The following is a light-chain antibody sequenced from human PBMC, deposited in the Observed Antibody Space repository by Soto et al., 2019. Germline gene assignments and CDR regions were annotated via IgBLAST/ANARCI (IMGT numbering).Light chain of an antibody. CDR2: AAS. CDR3: QQSYSTPLT. Sequence: IRMTQSPSSLSASTGDRVTITCRASQGISSYLGWYQQKPGKAPKRLIYAASSLQSGVQSRFSGSGSGTDFTLTISSLQPEDFATYYCQQSYSTPLTFGGGTKVDIK. J-gene: IGKJ4*01. CDR1: QGISSY. V-gene: IGKV1-39*01.